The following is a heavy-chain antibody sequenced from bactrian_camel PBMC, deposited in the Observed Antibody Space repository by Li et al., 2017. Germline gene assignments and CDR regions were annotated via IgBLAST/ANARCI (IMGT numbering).Heavy chain of an antibody. CDR2: IATGSGNT. CDR1: GYTYNRNC. J-gene: IGHJ4*01. D-gene: IGHD3*01. CDR3: AALYTGISGCYSTSLDPASFDY. V-gene: IGHV3S1*01. Sequence: HVQLVESGGGLVQAGGSLRLSCAASGYTYNRNCVAWFRQAPGKEREGVARIATGSGNTYYADSVKGRFTISQDNAKNTVYLQMNSLKPEDTAIYYCAALYTGISGCYSTSLDPASFDYWGQGTQETVSS.